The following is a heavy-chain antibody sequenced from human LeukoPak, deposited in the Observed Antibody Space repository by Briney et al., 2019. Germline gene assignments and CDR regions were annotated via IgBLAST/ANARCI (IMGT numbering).Heavy chain of an antibody. CDR2: ISGDGGST. V-gene: IGHV3-43*02. J-gene: IGHJ4*02. CDR1: GFTFDDYA. D-gene: IGHD6-19*01. Sequence: PGGSLRLSCAASGFTFDDYAMHWVRQTPRKGQEWVSLISGDGGSTYYADSVKGRFTISRDNSKNSLYLQMNSLRTEDTALYYCAKLKERIAVVGTPGVGWGQGTLVTVSS. CDR3: AKLKERIAVVGTPGVG.